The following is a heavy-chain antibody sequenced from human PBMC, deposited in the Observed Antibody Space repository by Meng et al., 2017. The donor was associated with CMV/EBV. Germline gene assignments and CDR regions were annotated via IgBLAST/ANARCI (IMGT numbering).Heavy chain of an antibody. D-gene: IGHD5-18*01. CDR3: ARGSGYSYGYYYYYYGMDV. Sequence: SCAASGFTFSSYSMNWVRQAPGKGLEWVSYISSSSSTIYHADSVKGRFTISRDNAKNSLYLQMNSLRAEDTAVYYCARGSGYSYGYYYYYYGMDVWGQGTTVTVSS. V-gene: IGHV3-48*04. J-gene: IGHJ6*02. CDR1: GFTFSSYS. CDR2: ISSSSSTI.